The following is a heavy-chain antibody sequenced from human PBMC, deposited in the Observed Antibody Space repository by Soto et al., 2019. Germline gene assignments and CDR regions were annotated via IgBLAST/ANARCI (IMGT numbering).Heavy chain of an antibody. CDR1: GGSFSGYY. J-gene: IGHJ4*02. CDR3: ARAPSGWYGIDY. D-gene: IGHD6-19*01. V-gene: IGHV4-34*01. CDR2: INHSGST. Sequence: SETLSLTCAVYGGSFSGYYWSWIRQPPGKGLEWIGEINHSGSTNYNPSLKSRVTISVDTSKNQFSLKLSSVTAADTAVYYCARAPSGWYGIDYWGQGTLVTVSS.